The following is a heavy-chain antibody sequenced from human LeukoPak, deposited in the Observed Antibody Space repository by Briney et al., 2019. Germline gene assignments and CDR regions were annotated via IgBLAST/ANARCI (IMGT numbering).Heavy chain of an antibody. D-gene: IGHD6-19*01. V-gene: IGHV4-39*01. CDR2: MYYSGST. J-gene: IGHJ4*02. CDR3: ARQGAVAGRPFDN. Sequence: SETLSLTCTVSGGSIASSSHYWVWIRQPPGKGLEWIGSMYYSGSTYYNPSLKSRVTISVDTSKSQFSLKLSSVTAADTAMYYCARQGAVAGRPFDNWGQGTLVTVSS. CDR1: GGSIASSSHY.